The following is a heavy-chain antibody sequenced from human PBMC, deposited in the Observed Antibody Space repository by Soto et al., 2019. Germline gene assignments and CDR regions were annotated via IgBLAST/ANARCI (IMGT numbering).Heavy chain of an antibody. D-gene: IGHD1-20*01. V-gene: IGHV5-51*01. J-gene: IGHJ4*02. CDR3: ARHGTKYKVLDYFDP. Sequence: GESLKISCMGSGYTFTNYWIAWVCQMPGKGLEWMGIIYPGDSDARYSPSFQGQVTISADKSTSTAYLQWSSLKASDTAMYYCARHGTKYKVLDYFDPWGQGTLVTVSS. CDR1: GYTFTNYW. CDR2: IYPGDSDA.